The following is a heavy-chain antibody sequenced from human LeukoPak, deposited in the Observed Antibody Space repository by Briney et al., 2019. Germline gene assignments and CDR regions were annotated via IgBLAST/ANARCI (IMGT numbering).Heavy chain of an antibody. CDR3: AREGYSTGWYFFDN. V-gene: IGHV3-21*01. Sequence: PGGSLRLSCAASGFTFSSYSMNWVRQAPGKGLEWVSSISSTSSYIYYADSVKGRFTISRDNAKNSLYLQMNSLRAEDTAVYYCAREGYSTGWYFFDNWGRGTRVTVSS. D-gene: IGHD6-13*01. CDR2: ISSTSSYI. J-gene: IGHJ4*02. CDR1: GFTFSSYS.